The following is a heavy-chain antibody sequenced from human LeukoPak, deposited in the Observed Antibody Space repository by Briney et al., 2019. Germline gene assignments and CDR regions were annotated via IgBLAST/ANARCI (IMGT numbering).Heavy chain of an antibody. J-gene: IGHJ4*02. CDR2: IDYSGST. Sequence: SETLSLTCTVSGDSISFNYWNWIRQPPGKGLEWIGHIDYSGSTSYNSSLKSRLTISIDTSKDQFSLYLSSVTAADTGVYYCAKRIGSYWYWGQGTLVTVSS. D-gene: IGHD3-10*01. CDR3: AKRIGSYWY. CDR1: GDSISFNY. V-gene: IGHV4-59*01.